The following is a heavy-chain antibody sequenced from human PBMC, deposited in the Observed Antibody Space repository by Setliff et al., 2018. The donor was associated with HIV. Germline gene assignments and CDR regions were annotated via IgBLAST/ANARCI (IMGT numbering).Heavy chain of an antibody. Sequence: PGGSLRLSCAASGFDFSAFSMNWVRQAPGKGLEWVSGVNWHGSSTGYADSVKGRFVISRDNARNSLYLQMNSLRAEDTALYYCARENNRGWHWLDPFDYWGQGTLVTVSS. J-gene: IGHJ4*02. V-gene: IGHV3-20*04. CDR2: VNWHGSST. CDR1: GFDFSAFS. D-gene: IGHD6-19*01. CDR3: ARENNRGWHWLDPFDY.